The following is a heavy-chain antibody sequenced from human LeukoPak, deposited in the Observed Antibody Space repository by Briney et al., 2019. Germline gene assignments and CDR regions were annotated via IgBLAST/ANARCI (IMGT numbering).Heavy chain of an antibody. CDR3: AKEGDGYFDY. CDR2: ISSSSSTI. CDR1: GFTFSSYS. J-gene: IGHJ4*02. Sequence: GGSLRLSCEASGFTFSSYSMNWVRQAPGKGLEWVSYISSSSSTIYYADSVKGRFTISRDNSKNTLYLQMNSLRAEDTAVYYCAKEGDGYFDYWGQGTLVTVSS. D-gene: IGHD5-24*01. V-gene: IGHV3-48*01.